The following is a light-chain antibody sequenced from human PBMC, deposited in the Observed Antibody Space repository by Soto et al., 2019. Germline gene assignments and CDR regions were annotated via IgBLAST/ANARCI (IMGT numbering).Light chain of an antibody. V-gene: IGKV3-11*01. CDR3: QQRSKWPRT. J-gene: IGKJ1*01. CDR2: DAS. Sequence: DIEVTQSPSTLSSSPRDTATLSCRASQSVSSYLAWYQQKPGQAPRLLIYDASNRATGIPARFSGSGSGTDFTLTISSLEPEDFAVYYCQQRSKWPRTFGQGTKVDIK. CDR1: QSVSSY.